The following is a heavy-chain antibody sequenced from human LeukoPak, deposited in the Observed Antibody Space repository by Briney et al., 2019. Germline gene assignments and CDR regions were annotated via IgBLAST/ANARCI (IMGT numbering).Heavy chain of an antibody. D-gene: IGHD6-6*01. Sequence: ASVKVSCKASGYTFTDYFMHWVRQAPGQGLEWMGYINPNNGGTNFEQKFQGRVTMTMDTSISTSYMELSRLTSADTAVYYCARDLGWQNTSSAFWFDPWGQGTLVTVSS. V-gene: IGHV1-2*02. CDR2: INPNNGGT. CDR3: ARDLGWQNTSSAFWFDP. CDR1: GYTFTDYF. J-gene: IGHJ5*02.